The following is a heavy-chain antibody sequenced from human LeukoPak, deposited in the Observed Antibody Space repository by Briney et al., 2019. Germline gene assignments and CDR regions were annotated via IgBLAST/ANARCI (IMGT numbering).Heavy chain of an antibody. CDR3: VRWATSFDL. CDR1: GFNHSNYW. CDR2: IKQDGSEK. Sequence: GGSLRLSCEASGFNHSNYWMSWVRRAPGKGPAWVANIKQDGSEKYYVDSVTGRFTISRDDAKDSLFLQMNSLRAEDTAVYYCVRWATSFDLWGQGTLVTVSS. V-gene: IGHV3-7*01. D-gene: IGHD3-9*01. J-gene: IGHJ4*02.